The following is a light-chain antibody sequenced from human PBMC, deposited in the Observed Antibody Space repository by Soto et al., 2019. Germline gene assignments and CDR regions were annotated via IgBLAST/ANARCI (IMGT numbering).Light chain of an antibody. V-gene: IGKV3-20*01. Sequence: EIVLTQSPGTLSLSPGERATLSCRASQSVTTSYLAWYQQKPGQAPRLLIYGASSRATGIPDRFSGRGSGTDFTLTISRLEPEDGAVYYCQQYGSSPLTFGGGTKVEIK. CDR2: GAS. J-gene: IGKJ4*01. CDR3: QQYGSSPLT. CDR1: QSVTTSY.